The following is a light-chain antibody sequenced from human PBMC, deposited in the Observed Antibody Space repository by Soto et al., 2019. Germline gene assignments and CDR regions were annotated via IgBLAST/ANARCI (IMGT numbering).Light chain of an antibody. CDR3: QSYDNDLSVV. Sequence: QSVLTQPPSVSGAPGQGVTISCTGSNSNIGAGHAAQWYQQPPGTTPKLLIYDNNRRPSGVPVRFSGSRSGTSASLAITGLQAEDEADYYCQSYDNDLSVVFGGGTKLTVL. CDR1: NSNIGAGHA. CDR2: DNN. J-gene: IGLJ2*01. V-gene: IGLV1-40*01.